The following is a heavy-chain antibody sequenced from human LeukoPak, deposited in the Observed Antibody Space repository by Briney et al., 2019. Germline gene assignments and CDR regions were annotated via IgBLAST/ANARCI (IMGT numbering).Heavy chain of an antibody. CDR3: VSQQVAPP. Sequence: GGSLRLSCVASGFTFSHYWMSWVRQAPGKGLEWVANIKEDGSIEDYVDSVKGRFTVSRDNAKNSLYLEMNSLRVEDTAVYYCVSQQVAPPWGHGNLVTASS. D-gene: IGHD5-12*01. V-gene: IGHV3-7*01. J-gene: IGHJ5*02. CDR2: IKEDGSIE. CDR1: GFTFSHYW.